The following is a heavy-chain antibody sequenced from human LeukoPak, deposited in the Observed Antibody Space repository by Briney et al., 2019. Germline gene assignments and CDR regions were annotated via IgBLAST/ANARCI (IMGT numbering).Heavy chain of an antibody. CDR2: ISGDGRSI. J-gene: IGHJ1*01. V-gene: IGHV3-74*01. CDR3: VRMAGYDSSGFYGYLPQ. Sequence: PGGSLRLSCAASGFTFSTYYMHWVRQAPGKGLVWLSRISGDGRSITYADSVKGRFTISRDNAKNTPYLQLNSLRVEDTAVYYCVRMAGYDSSGFYGYLPQWGQGTLVTVSS. CDR1: GFTFSTYY. D-gene: IGHD3-22*01.